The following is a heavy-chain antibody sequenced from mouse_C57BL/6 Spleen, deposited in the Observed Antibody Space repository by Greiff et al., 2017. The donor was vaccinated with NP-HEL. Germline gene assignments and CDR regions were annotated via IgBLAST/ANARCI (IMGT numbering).Heavy chain of an antibody. CDR1: GFTFSSYA. V-gene: IGHV5-4*01. CDR2: ISDGGSYT. Sequence: EVKLVESGGGLVKPGGSLKLSCAVSGFTFSSYAMSWVRQTPEKRLEWVATISDGGSYTYYPDNVKGRFTISRDNAKNNLYLQMSHLKSEDTAMYYCARDPHYYYGSSPFDYWGQGTTLTVSS. D-gene: IGHD1-1*01. J-gene: IGHJ2*01. CDR3: ARDPHYYYGSSPFDY.